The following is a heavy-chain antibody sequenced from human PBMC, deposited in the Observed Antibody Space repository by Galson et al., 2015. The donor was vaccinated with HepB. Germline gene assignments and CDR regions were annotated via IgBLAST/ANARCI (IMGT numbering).Heavy chain of an antibody. D-gene: IGHD6-13*01. CDR2: IKQDGSEK. J-gene: IGHJ4*02. CDR1: GFTIRNYW. CDR3: ARVYSSSWYIDY. Sequence: SLRLSCAASGFTIRNYWMTWDRQAPGKGLEWVANIKQDGSEKYYVDSVRGRFTISRDNAKNSLYLQVNSLRAEDTAVYYCARVYSSSWYIDYWGQGTLVTVSS. V-gene: IGHV3-7*01.